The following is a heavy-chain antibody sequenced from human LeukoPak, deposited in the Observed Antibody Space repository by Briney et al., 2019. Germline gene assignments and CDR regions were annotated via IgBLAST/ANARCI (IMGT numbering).Heavy chain of an antibody. D-gene: IGHD6-19*01. CDR1: GYSFTSYG. CDR3: ARDEKWLVDY. CDR2: ISVYNGRT. Sequence: ASVKVSCKASGYSFTSYGISWVRQAPGQGLEWMGWISVYNGRTIYAQKFQGRVTMTTDTSTSTAYMELRSLRSDDTAVYYCARDEKWLVDYWGQGTLVTVSS. V-gene: IGHV1-18*01. J-gene: IGHJ4*02.